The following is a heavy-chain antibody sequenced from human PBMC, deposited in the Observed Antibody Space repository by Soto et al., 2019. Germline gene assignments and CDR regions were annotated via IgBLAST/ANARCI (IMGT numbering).Heavy chain of an antibody. V-gene: IGHV1-46*02. CDR1: RYTLNSNY. CDR2: INPSGGST. D-gene: IGHD6-19*01. CDR3: ARVGPPLYSSGPTPYGMDV. J-gene: IGHJ6*02. Sequence: PAKASSKESRYTLNSNYMHWLRQAHGQGLEWMGIINPSGGSTSYAQKFQGRVTMTRDTSTSTVYMELSSLRSEDTAVYYCARVGPPLYSSGPTPYGMDVWGQGTTVTVSS.